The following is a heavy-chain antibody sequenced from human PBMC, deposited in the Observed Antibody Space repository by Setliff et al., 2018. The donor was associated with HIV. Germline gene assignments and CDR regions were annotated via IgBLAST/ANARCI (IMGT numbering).Heavy chain of an antibody. D-gene: IGHD3-22*01. J-gene: IGHJ4*02. Sequence: TSETLSLTCAVSGYSISSGYYWGWIRQPPGKGLEWIGSIFYSGSPYYTPSLKSRVTISVDTSKNQFSLKLSSVTAADTAVYYCARDSRRTMIIVGFDYWGQGTLVTVSS. CDR1: GYSISSGYY. CDR2: IFYSGSP. V-gene: IGHV4-38-2*02. CDR3: ARDSRRTMIIVGFDY.